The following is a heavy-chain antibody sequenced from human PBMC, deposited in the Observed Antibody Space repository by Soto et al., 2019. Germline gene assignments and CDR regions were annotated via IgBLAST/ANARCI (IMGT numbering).Heavy chain of an antibody. Sequence: QGELQESGPGLVKRSQTLSLTCTVSGGSISSGGYYWTWIRQYPGKGLEWIGYIYYSGSTFYNPSIKSRVNISVDTSKNQFSLNLSSVTAAVTAVYYCARGLSVTLFDYWGQGTLVTVSS. J-gene: IGHJ4*02. CDR2: IYYSGST. V-gene: IGHV4-31*03. CDR1: GGSISSGGYY. CDR3: ARGLSVTLFDY. D-gene: IGHD4-17*01.